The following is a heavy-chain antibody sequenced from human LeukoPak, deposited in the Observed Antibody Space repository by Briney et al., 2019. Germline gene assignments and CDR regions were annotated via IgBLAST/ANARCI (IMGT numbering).Heavy chain of an antibody. CDR1: GFTFSDYY. CDR2: ISSSGSTI. CDR3: AMHPPYSSSWYSYFDY. J-gene: IGHJ4*02. Sequence: PGGSLRLSCAASGFTFSDYYMSWIRQAPGKGLEWVSYISSSGSTIYYADSVKGRFTISRDNAKNSLYLQMNSLRAEDTAVYYCAMHPPYSSSWYSYFDYWGQGTLVTVSS. D-gene: IGHD6-13*01. V-gene: IGHV3-11*04.